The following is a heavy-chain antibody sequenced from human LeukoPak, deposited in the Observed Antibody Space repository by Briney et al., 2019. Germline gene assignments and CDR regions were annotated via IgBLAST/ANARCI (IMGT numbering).Heavy chain of an antibody. V-gene: IGHV1-69*05. Sequence: SVKVSCKASGGTFSSYAISWVRQAPGQGLEWMGGIIPIFGTANYAQKFQGRVTITTDESTSTAYSELSSLRSEDTAVYYCARGSGCTNGVCYLGYFDYWGQGTLVTVSS. CDR1: GGTFSSYA. CDR2: IIPIFGTA. J-gene: IGHJ4*02. CDR3: ARGSGCTNGVCYLGYFDY. D-gene: IGHD2-8*01.